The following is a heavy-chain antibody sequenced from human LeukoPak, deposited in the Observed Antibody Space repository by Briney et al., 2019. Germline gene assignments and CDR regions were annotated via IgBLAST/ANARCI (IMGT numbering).Heavy chain of an antibody. Sequence: GGSLRLSCAASGFMFSNYVMSWVRQAPGKGLEWVSIISATGGSTYYADSVKGRFTISRDNPKNTLFLQMDNLTVEDTAVYYCAKRAGGADRAFDYWGQGTLVTVSS. CDR1: GFMFSNYV. CDR3: AKRAGGADRAFDY. V-gene: IGHV3-23*01. D-gene: IGHD1-26*01. CDR2: ISATGGST. J-gene: IGHJ4*02.